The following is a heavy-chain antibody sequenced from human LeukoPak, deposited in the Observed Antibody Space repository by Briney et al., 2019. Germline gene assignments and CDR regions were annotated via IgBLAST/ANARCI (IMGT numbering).Heavy chain of an antibody. V-gene: IGHV3-30-3*01. CDR2: ISFDGAKE. D-gene: IGHD1-1*01. Sequence: GRSLRLSCAASGFTFSAYAMHWVRQAPGKGLEWVAVISFDGAKEYYAESVKGRFSISRDNSKNTLYLQMNSLRAEDTAVYYCARVTTLGEWFDPWGQGTLVTVSS. J-gene: IGHJ5*02. CDR3: ARVTTLGEWFDP. CDR1: GFTFSAYA.